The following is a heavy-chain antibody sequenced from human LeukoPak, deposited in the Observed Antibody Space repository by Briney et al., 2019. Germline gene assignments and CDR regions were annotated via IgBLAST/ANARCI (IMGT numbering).Heavy chain of an antibody. CDR3: AKDSQSHAWSQFDY. J-gene: IGHJ4*02. CDR1: GFIFSSYA. Sequence: GGSLRLSCAASGFIFSSYAMSWVRQAPGKGLEWVSGISGTGGTIYYADSVKGRFTISRDNSRNTLYLQMNSLRAEDTAVYYCAKDSQSHAWSQFDYWGQGALVTVSS. V-gene: IGHV3-23*01. CDR2: ISGTGGTI. D-gene: IGHD2-15*01.